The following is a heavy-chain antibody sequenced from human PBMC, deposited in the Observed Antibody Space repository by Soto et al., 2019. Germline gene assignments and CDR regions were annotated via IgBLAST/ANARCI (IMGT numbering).Heavy chain of an antibody. CDR1: GFTFSTYG. D-gene: IGHD3-22*01. J-gene: IGHJ4*02. Sequence: QVQLVESGGGVVQPGRSLILSCAASGFTFSTYGMHWVRQPPGKGLEWVAVISSDGKSEHYADPVKGRFSISRDNSKNTPSLQMNSLRVEDTAVYYCAKTITTYSGDSRGRGALVDYWGQGTLVTVSS. CDR2: ISSDGKSE. CDR3: AKTITTYSGDSRGRGALVDY. V-gene: IGHV3-30*18.